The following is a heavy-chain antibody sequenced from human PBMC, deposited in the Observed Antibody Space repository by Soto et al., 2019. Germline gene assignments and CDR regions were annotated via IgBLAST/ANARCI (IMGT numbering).Heavy chain of an antibody. CDR2: ISYDGSNK. Sequence: QVQLVASGGGVVQPGRSLRLSCAASGFTFSSYAMHWVRQAPGKGLEWVAVISYDGSNKYYADSVKGRFTISRDNSKNTLYLQMNSLRAEDTAVYYCARDWGQQLVRGYFQHWGQGTLVTVSS. V-gene: IGHV3-30-3*01. CDR3: ARDWGQQLVRGYFQH. CDR1: GFTFSSYA. J-gene: IGHJ1*01. D-gene: IGHD6-13*01.